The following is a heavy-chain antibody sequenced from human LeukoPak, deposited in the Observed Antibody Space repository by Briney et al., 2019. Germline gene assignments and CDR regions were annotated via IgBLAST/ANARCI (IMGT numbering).Heavy chain of an antibody. Sequence: ASVKVPCKASGGTFSSYAISWVRQAPGQGLEWMGGIIPIFGTANYAQKFQGRVTITADESTSTAYMELSSLRSEDTAVYYCALSLHCSSTSCYFDYWGQGTLVTVSS. CDR1: GGTFSSYA. CDR3: ALSLHCSSTSCYFDY. V-gene: IGHV1-69*01. CDR2: IIPIFGTA. D-gene: IGHD2-2*01. J-gene: IGHJ4*02.